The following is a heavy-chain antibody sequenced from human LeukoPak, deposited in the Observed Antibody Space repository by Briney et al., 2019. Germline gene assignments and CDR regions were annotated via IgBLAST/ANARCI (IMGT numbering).Heavy chain of an antibody. V-gene: IGHV3-23*01. CDR2: ISGSGGST. Sequence: GGSLRLSCAASGFTFSSHAMSWVRQAPGKGLEWVSAISGSGGSTYYADSAKGRFTISRDNSKNTLYLQMNSLRAEDTAVYYCAKFPSAGATLFDYWGQGTLVTVSS. J-gene: IGHJ4*02. CDR3: AKFPSAGATLFDY. CDR1: GFTFSSHA. D-gene: IGHD1-26*01.